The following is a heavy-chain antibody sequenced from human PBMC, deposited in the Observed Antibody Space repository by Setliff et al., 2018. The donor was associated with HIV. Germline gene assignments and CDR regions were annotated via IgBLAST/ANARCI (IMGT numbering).Heavy chain of an antibody. V-gene: IGHV4-59*08. D-gene: IGHD4-17*01. J-gene: IGHJ5*02. CDR2: ISYSGST. CDR3: ARVWLHFGDDIPRFDP. CDR1: GGSTSEYY. Sequence: SETLSLTCTVSGGSTSEYYWSWIRQPPGKALEWIGYISYSGSTNYNPSLESRVAISENMSKNQLSLRLRSVTAADTAVYYCARVWLHFGDDIPRFDPWGQGILVTVSS.